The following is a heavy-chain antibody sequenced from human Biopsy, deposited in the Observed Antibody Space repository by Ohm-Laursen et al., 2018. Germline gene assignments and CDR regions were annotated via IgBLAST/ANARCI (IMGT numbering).Heavy chain of an antibody. CDR1: GYSISTAYY. D-gene: IGHD4-11*01. J-gene: IGHJ4*02. CDR2: ISYTGDT. V-gene: IGHV4-59*01. CDR3: ARSNGYGDYRFDD. Sequence: GTLSLTCSVSGYSISTAYYWAWIRQTPGKGLEWIGYISYTGDTNYNPSLESRITISLDTSKNQFSLMLSSVTAADTAVYYCARSNGYGDYRFDDWGQGTLVTVAS.